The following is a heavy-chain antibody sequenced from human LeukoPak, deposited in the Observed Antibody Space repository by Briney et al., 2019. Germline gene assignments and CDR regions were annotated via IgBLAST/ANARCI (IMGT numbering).Heavy chain of an antibody. J-gene: IGHJ3*02. CDR2: IIPIFGTA. CDR1: GGTFSSYA. Sequence: ASVKVSCKASGGTFSSYAISWVRQAPGQGLEWMGGIIPIFGTANYAQEFQGRVTITADESTSTAYMELSSLRSEDTAVYYCASEGDSSGYGAFDIWGQGTMVTVSS. V-gene: IGHV1-69*13. D-gene: IGHD3-22*01. CDR3: ASEGDSSGYGAFDI.